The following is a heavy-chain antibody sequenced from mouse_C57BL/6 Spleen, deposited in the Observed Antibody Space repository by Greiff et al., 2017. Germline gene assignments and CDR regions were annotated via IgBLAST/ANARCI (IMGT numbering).Heavy chain of an antibody. V-gene: IGHV5-17*01. CDR3: ARDDYGSSYLYY. Sequence: EVQLQESGGGLVKPGGSLKLSCAASGFTFSDYGMHWVRQAPEKGLEWVAYISSGSSTIYYADTVKGRFTISRDNAKNTLFLQMTSLRSEDTAMYYCARDDYGSSYLYYWGQGTTLTVSS. D-gene: IGHD1-1*01. J-gene: IGHJ2*01. CDR1: GFTFSDYG. CDR2: ISSGSSTI.